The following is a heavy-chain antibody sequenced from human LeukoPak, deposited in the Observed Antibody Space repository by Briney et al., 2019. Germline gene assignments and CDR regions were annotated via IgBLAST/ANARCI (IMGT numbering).Heavy chain of an antibody. V-gene: IGHV4-39*01. CDR3: ARHVGYYDSSAPFDY. D-gene: IGHD3-22*01. CDR2: IYYSGST. CDR1: GGSISSGSYY. J-gene: IGHJ4*02. Sequence: ASETLSLTCTVSGGSISSGSYYWGWIRQPPGKGLEWIGSIYYSGSTYYNPSLKSRVTISVDTSKNQFSLKLSSVTAADTAVYYCARHVGYYDSSAPFDYWGQGTLVTVSS.